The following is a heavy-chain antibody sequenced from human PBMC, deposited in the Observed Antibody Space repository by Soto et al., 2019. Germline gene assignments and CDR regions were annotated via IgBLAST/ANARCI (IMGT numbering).Heavy chain of an antibody. D-gene: IGHD6-19*01. J-gene: IGHJ4*02. CDR1: GGTCSNYD. CDR2: VIPMFGTP. Sequence: QVQLVQSGAEVKKPGSSVKVSCKASGGTCSNYDITWVRQAPGQGLEWMGGVIPMFGTPNYAQKFQDRVTITEEESTNTAYRDLSSLRSADTAVNYCAIMYGSGVAVDLGYWGQGTLVTGSS. V-gene: IGHV1-69*12. CDR3: AIMYGSGVAVDLGY.